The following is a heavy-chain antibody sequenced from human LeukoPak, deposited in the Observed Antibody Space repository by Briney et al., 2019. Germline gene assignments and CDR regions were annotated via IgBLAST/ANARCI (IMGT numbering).Heavy chain of an antibody. CDR1: GFTFSNYP. V-gene: IGHV3-30-3*01. CDR3: ARGGVVGAINCFDY. J-gene: IGHJ4*02. Sequence: HPGRSLRLSCAASGFTFSNYPMHWVRQAPGKGLEWGAVISYDGSNKYYADSVKGRFTISRDNSKNTLNLQMNSLRAEDTAVYYCARGGVVGAINCFDYWGQGTLVTVSS. D-gene: IGHD1-26*01. CDR2: ISYDGSNK.